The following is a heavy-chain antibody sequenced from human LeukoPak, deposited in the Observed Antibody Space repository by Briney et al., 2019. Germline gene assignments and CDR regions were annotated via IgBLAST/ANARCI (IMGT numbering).Heavy chain of an antibody. V-gene: IGHV3-7*01. CDR3: AKLAKYFYGAETFYFFEH. D-gene: IGHD3-10*01. CDR1: GFSFTTYW. J-gene: IGHJ4*02. CDR2: INQDGTEK. Sequence: GGSLRLSCVASGFSFTTYWMGWVRQAPGKGLEWVANINQDGTEKYYVESVKGRFTISRDNGKNSLYLQMNSPRVEDTAVYYCAKLAKYFYGAETFYFFEHWGQGTPVTASS.